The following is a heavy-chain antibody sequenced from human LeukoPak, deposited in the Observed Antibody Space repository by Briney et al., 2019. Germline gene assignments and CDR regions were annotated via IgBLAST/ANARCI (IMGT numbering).Heavy chain of an antibody. J-gene: IGHJ4*02. CDR3: ARGGYCSGGSCYYFDY. Sequence: PSETLSLTCTVSGGSISSSYYWGWIRQPPGKGLEWIGSIYYSGSTYYNPSLKSRVTISVDTSKNQFSLKLSSVTAADTAVYYCARGGYCSGGSCYYFDYWGQGTLVTVSS. D-gene: IGHD2-15*01. V-gene: IGHV4-39*01. CDR2: IYYSGST. CDR1: GGSISSSYY.